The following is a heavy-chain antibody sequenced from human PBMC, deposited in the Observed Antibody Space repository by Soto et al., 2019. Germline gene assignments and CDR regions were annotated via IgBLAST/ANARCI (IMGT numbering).Heavy chain of an antibody. Sequence: KPSETLSLTCTVSGGSISSYYWSWIRQPAGKGLEWIGRIYTSGSTNYNPSLKSRVTMSVDTPKNQFSLKLSSVTAADTAVYYCARGYCSSTSCYTWWFDPWGQGTLVTVSS. D-gene: IGHD2-2*02. CDR1: GGSISSYY. CDR2: IYTSGST. CDR3: ARGYCSSTSCYTWWFDP. J-gene: IGHJ5*02. V-gene: IGHV4-4*07.